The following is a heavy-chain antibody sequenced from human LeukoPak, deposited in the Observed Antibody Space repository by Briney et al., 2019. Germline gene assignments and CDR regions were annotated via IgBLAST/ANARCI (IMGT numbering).Heavy chain of an antibody. D-gene: IGHD2-2*01. Sequence: GGSLRLSCAASGFTFSSYGMHWVRQAPGKGLEWVAVIWYDGSNKYYADSVKGRFTISRDNSKNTLYLQMNSLRAEDTAVYYCARDRRGIVVVPAASYGMDVWGQGTTVTVSS. V-gene: IGHV3-33*01. CDR2: IWYDGSNK. CDR1: GFTFSSYG. CDR3: ARDRRGIVVVPAASYGMDV. J-gene: IGHJ6*02.